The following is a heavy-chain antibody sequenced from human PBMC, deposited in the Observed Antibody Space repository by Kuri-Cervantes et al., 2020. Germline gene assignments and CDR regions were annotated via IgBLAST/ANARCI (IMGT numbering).Heavy chain of an antibody. Sequence: ASVKVSCKASGYTFTSYDINWVRQATGQGLEWMGGMNPNSGNTDYAQKFQGRVTMTRNTSISTAYMELGSLRSEDTAVYYSASAADEAVAGYWGQGTLVTVSS. CDR1: GYTFTSYD. V-gene: IGHV1-8*02. CDR2: MNPNSGNT. D-gene: IGHD6-19*01. J-gene: IGHJ4*02. CDR3: ASAADEAVAGY.